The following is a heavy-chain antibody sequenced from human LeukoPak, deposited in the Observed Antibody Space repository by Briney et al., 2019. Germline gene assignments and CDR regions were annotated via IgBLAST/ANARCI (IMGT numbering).Heavy chain of an antibody. D-gene: IGHD5-24*01. V-gene: IGHV4-39*01. J-gene: IGHJ4*02. CDR2: IYYSGST. CDR3: ASPFMGWLQFYS. Sequence: SETLSLTCTVSGGSISSSSYYCGWIRQPPGKGLEWIGSIYYSGSTYYNPSLKSRVTISVDTSKNQFSLKLSSVTATDTAVYYCASPFMGWLQFYSWGQGTLVTVSS. CDR1: GGSISSSSYY.